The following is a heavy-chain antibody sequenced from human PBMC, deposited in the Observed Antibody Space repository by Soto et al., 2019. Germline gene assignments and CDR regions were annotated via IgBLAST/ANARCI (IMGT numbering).Heavy chain of an antibody. J-gene: IGHJ5*02. D-gene: IGHD6-13*01. V-gene: IGHV2-5*01. CDR2: IFWNDDE. CDR1: GFSLSTSEVG. CDR3: AHTRVFDWFDP. Sequence: SVPTLVNPTQTLTLTCTFSGFSLSTSEVGVGWIRQPPGKALEWLALIFWNDDERYSPSLKSRLTITKDMSKNQVVLTMTNMDPVDTATYYCAHTRVFDWFDPWGQGTLVTVSS.